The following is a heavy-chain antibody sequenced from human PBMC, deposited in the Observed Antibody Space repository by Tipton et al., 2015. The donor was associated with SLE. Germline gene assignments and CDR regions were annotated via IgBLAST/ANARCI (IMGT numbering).Heavy chain of an antibody. CDR3: ARGPYGAAASYDY. CDR1: GGSISNYY. J-gene: IGHJ4*02. Sequence: TLSLTCTVSGGSISNYYWSWIRQPPGKGLEWIGYVYFDGSTNYNPSLKSRVTMSLDTSKNQFSLKLNSVTAADTAVYYCARGPYGAAASYDYWGQGTLVAVSS. CDR2: VYFDGST. V-gene: IGHV4-59*01. D-gene: IGHD6-13*01.